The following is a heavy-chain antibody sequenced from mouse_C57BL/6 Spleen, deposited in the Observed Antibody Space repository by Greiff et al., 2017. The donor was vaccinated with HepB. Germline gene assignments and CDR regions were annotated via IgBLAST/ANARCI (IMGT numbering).Heavy chain of an antibody. V-gene: IGHV1-59*01. CDR2: IDPSDSYT. CDR1: GYTFTSYW. D-gene: IGHD2-4*01. Sequence: QVQLKQPGAELVRPGTSVKLSCKASGYTFTSYWMHWVKQRPGQGLEWIGVIDPSDSYTNYNQKFKGKATLTVDTSSSTAYMQLSSLTSEDSAVYYCARREIYYDYDHLAFAYWGQGTLVTVSA. J-gene: IGHJ3*01. CDR3: ARREIYYDYDHLAFAY.